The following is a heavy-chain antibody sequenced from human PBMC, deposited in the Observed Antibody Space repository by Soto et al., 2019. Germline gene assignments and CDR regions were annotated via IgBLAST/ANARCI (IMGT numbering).Heavy chain of an antibody. CDR2: IYYSGST. Sequence: QVQLQESGPGLVKPSQTLSLTCTVSGDSISSGGYSRSWIRQHPGKGLEWIGYIYYSGSTYYNPSLKSRVTISVDTSKNQFSLKLSSVTAADTAVYYCARVGGINWFDPWGQGTLVTVSS. CDR1: GDSISSGGYS. D-gene: IGHD1-20*01. CDR3: ARVGGINWFDP. V-gene: IGHV4-31*03. J-gene: IGHJ5*02.